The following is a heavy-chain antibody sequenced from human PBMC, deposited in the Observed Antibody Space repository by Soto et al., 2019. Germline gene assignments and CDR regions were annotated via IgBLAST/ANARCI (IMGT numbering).Heavy chain of an antibody. V-gene: IGHV3-23*04. CDR1: GFTFSSYA. Sequence: EVQLVESGGGLVQPGGSLRLSCAASGFTFSSYAMSWVRQAPGKGLEWVSAISGSGGSTYYADSVKGRFTISRDNSKNTLYLQMNSLRAEDTAVYYCAKDNYYDSSGYPYYFDYWGQGTLVTVSS. CDR3: AKDNYYDSSGYPYYFDY. CDR2: ISGSGGST. J-gene: IGHJ4*02. D-gene: IGHD3-22*01.